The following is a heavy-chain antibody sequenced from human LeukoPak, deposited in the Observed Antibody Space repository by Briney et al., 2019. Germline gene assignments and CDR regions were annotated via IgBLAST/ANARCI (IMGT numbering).Heavy chain of an antibody. J-gene: IGHJ6*02. Sequence: GGSLRLSCAASGFTFSSYSMNWVRQAPGKGLEWVSSISSSSSYIYYADSVKGRFTISRDNAKNSLYLQMNSLRAEDTAVYYCAKVGGSYPYYGMDVWGQGTTVTVSS. CDR1: GFTFSSYS. CDR3: AKVGGSYPYYGMDV. D-gene: IGHD1-26*01. V-gene: IGHV3-21*01. CDR2: ISSSSSYI.